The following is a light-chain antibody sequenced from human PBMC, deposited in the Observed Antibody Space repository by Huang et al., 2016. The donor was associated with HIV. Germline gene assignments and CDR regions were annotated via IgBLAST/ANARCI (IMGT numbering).Light chain of an antibody. Sequence: SPLSLPVTPGEPASISCRSSQSLLHNNGYNYLGWYLQKPGQSPQLLIYLGSNRASGVPDRFSGSGSGTDFTLKISRVEDDDVGVYYCMQALQTPPYTFGQGTKLEIK. J-gene: IGKJ2*01. CDR3: MQALQTPPYT. CDR2: LGS. V-gene: IGKV2-28*01. CDR1: QSLLHNNGYNY.